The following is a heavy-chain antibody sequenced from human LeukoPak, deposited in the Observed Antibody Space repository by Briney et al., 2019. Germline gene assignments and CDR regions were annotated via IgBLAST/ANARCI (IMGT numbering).Heavy chain of an antibody. CDR2: INPNSGGT. V-gene: IGHV1-2*02. J-gene: IGHJ4*02. D-gene: IGHD3-22*01. CDR3: ARVAKSGFPDPFDY. CDR1: GYTFTGYY. Sequence: ASVKVSCKASGYTFTGYYMHWVRQAPGQGLEWMGWINPNSGGTNYAQKFQGRVTMTRDTSISTAYMELSRLRSDDTAVYYCARVAKSGFPDPFDYWGQGTLVTVSS.